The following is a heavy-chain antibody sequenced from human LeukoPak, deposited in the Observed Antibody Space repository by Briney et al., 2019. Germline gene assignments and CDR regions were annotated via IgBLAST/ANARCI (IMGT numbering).Heavy chain of an antibody. CDR2: IYYSGTT. CDR3: AKSYDSSGYYLVFGS. J-gene: IGHJ4*02. Sequence: SETLSLTCTVSGGSIRTYYWSWIRQPPGKGLEWIGYIYYSGTTNYNPSLKSRVTMSVDTSKNQFSLTLRSVTAADTAVYYCAKSYDSSGYYLVFGSWGQGTLVTVSS. CDR1: GGSIRTYY. V-gene: IGHV4-59*08. D-gene: IGHD3-22*01.